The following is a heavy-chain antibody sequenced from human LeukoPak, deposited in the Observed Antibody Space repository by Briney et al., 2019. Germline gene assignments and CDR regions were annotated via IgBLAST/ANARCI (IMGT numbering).Heavy chain of an antibody. V-gene: IGHV1-8*01. D-gene: IGHD2-21*02. CDR3: ARGIVVVTADLPHSPINWFDP. CDR1: GYTFTSYD. J-gene: IGHJ5*02. CDR2: MNPNSGNT. Sequence: ASVTVSCKASGYTFTSYDINWVRQATGQGLEWMGWMNPNSGNTGYAQKFQGRVTMTRNTSISTAYMELSSLRSEDTAVYYCARGIVVVTADLPHSPINWFDPWGQGTLVTVSS.